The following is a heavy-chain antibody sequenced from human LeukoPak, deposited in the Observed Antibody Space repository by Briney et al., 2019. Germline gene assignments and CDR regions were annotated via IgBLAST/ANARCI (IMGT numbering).Heavy chain of an antibody. V-gene: IGHV4-59*01. J-gene: IGHJ4*02. CDR1: GGSISSYY. D-gene: IGHD3-22*01. Sequence: PSETLSLTCTVSGGSISSYYWSWIRQPPGKGLEWIGYIYYSGSTNYNPSLKSRVTISVDTSRNQFSLKLSSVTAADTAVYYCARVGYYYDSSGYFDYWGQGTLVTVSS. CDR3: ARVGYYYDSSGYFDY. CDR2: IYYSGST.